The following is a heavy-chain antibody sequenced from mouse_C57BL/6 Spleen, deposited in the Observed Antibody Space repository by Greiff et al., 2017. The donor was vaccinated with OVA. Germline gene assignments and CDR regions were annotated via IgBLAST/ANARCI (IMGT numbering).Heavy chain of an antibody. D-gene: IGHD1-1*01. Sequence: EVKVEESGGGLVQPGGSLKLSCAASGFTFSDYYMYWVRQTPEKRLEWVAYISNGGGSTYYPDTVKGRFTISRDNAKNTLYLQMSRLKSEDTAMYYCARQHYGSIYWYFDVWGTGTTVTVSS. CDR3: ARQHYGSIYWYFDV. J-gene: IGHJ1*03. CDR1: GFTFSDYY. CDR2: ISNGGGST. V-gene: IGHV5-12*01.